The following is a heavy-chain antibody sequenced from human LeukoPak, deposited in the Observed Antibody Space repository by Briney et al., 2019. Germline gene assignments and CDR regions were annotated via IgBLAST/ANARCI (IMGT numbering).Heavy chain of an antibody. Sequence: SEALSLTCTVSGGSISSYYWNWIRQPPGKGLEWIGYIYYSGSTNYNPSLKSRVTISVDTSKNQFSLKLSSVTAADTAVYYCAGRLWRRDGYNLSAFDIWGQGTMVTVSS. V-gene: IGHV4-59*01. CDR1: GGSISSYY. J-gene: IGHJ3*02. CDR3: AGRLWRRDGYNLSAFDI. D-gene: IGHD5-24*01. CDR2: IYYSGST.